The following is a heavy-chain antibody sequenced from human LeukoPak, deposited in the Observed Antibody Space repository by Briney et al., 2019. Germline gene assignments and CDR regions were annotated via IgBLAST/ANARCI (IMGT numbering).Heavy chain of an antibody. V-gene: IGHV3-33*01. CDR2: IWYDGSKT. J-gene: IGHJ4*02. Sequence: GVSLRLSCTTSGFTFTNYGINWVRQAPGKGLEWVAAIWYDGSKTSYTDSVKGRFTVSRDIPKNTVYLQMNGLKAEDTAVYYCARAVSIAVAGTRYWGQGTLVTVSS. CDR3: ARAVSIAVAGTRY. D-gene: IGHD6-19*01. CDR1: GFTFTNYG.